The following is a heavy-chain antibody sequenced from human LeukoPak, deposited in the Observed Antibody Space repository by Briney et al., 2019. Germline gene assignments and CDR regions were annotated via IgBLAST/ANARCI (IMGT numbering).Heavy chain of an antibody. D-gene: IGHD6-19*01. CDR2: IYSGGST. V-gene: IGHV3-53*01. CDR3: ASRGPIAVAWIY. J-gene: IGHJ4*02. Sequence: GGSLRLSCAASGFTVSGNYMSWVRQAPGKGLEWVSIIYSGGSTYYADSVKGRFTISRDNAKNSLYLQMNSLRAEDTAVYYCASRGPIAVAWIYWGQGTLVTVSS. CDR1: GFTVSGNY.